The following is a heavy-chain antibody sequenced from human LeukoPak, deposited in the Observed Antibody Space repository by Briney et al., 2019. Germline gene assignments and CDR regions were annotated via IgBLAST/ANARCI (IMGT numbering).Heavy chain of an antibody. CDR1: GYTFTSYG. CDR2: ISAYNGNT. D-gene: IGHD3-9*01. J-gene: IGHJ6*02. CDR3: ARETLRYFDWLLCDYYYYGMDV. Sequence: ASVKVSCKASGYTFTSYGISWVRQAPGQGLEWMGWISAYNGNTNYAQKFQGRVTMTRDTSTSTVYMELSSLRSEDTAVYYCARETLRYFDWLLCDYYYYGMDVWGQGTTVTVSS. V-gene: IGHV1-18*01.